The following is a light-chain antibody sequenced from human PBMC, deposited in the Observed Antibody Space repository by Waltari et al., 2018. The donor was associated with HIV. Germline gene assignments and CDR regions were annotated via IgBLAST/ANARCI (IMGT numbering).Light chain of an antibody. CDR1: SSDDGGTNY. CDR2: DVT. J-gene: IGLJ3*02. Sequence: QSALTQPASVSGSPGQSITLSCAGTSSDDGGTNYVSWFQQHPSKAPKLIIYDVTTRPPGVFNRFSGSKSGNTAALTISGLQAEDEADYYCTSYTNIRTWVFGGGTKLTVL. V-gene: IGLV2-14*03. CDR3: TSYTNIRTWV.